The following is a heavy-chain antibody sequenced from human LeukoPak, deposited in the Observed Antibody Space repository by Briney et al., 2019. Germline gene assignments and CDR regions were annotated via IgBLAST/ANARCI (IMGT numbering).Heavy chain of an antibody. CDR1: GGSFSGYF. J-gene: IGHJ4*02. CDR2: ITPSGST. D-gene: IGHD3-22*01. V-gene: IGHV4-34*01. CDR3: ASSFYYDSRDY. Sequence: SETLSLTCVVYGGSFSGYFWSWIRQPPGKGLEWIGEITPSGSTNYNQSLKSRVSISIDTSKKKLSLRLTSVTAADSAVYYCASSFYYDSRDYWGQGTLVTVFS.